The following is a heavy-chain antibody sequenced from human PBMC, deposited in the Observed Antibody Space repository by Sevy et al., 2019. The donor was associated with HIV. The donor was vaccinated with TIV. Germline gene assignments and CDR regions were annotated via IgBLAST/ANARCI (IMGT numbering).Heavy chain of an antibody. CDR2: ISGTGDYK. D-gene: IGHD5-18*01. Sequence: GGSLRLSCAASGFTFSNFAMGWVRQAPGKGLDWISVISGTGDYKYYADSVKGRFTISRDNSKNTLSLQMNSLRAEDTAIFYCAKKMGGGSGMAFLVDYWGLGTLVTVSS. CDR1: GFTFSNFA. V-gene: IGHV3-23*01. CDR3: AKKMGGGSGMAFLVDY. J-gene: IGHJ4*02.